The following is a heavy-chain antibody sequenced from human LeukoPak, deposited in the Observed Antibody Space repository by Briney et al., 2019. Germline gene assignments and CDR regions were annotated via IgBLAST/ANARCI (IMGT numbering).Heavy chain of an antibody. CDR2: IYHSGST. CDR3: ARGYSSSWYPTSTTGMDV. D-gene: IGHD6-13*01. CDR1: GGSISSSNW. Sequence: SGTLSLTCAVSGGSISSSNWWSWVRQPPGKGLEWIGEIYHSGSTNYNPSLKSRVTISVDKSKNQFSLKLSSVTAADTAVYYCARGYSSSWYPTSTTGMDVWGQGTTVTVSS. V-gene: IGHV4-4*02. J-gene: IGHJ6*02.